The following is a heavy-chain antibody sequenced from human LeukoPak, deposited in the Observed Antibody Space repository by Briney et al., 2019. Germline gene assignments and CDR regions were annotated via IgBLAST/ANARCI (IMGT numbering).Heavy chain of an antibody. CDR2: ISSSSSYI. CDR1: GFAFPTYA. V-gene: IGHV3-21*01. CDR3: ARDRSCSGGSCFARGNWFDP. Sequence: PGGSLRLSCVASGFAFPTYAMNWVRQAPGKGLEWVSSISSSSSYIYYADSVKGRFTISRDNAKNSLYLQMNSLRAEDTAVYYCARDRSCSGGSCFARGNWFDPWGQGTLVTVSS. D-gene: IGHD2-15*01. J-gene: IGHJ5*02.